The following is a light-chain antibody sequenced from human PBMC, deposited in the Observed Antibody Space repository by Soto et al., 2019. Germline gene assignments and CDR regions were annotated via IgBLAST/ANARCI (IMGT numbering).Light chain of an antibody. CDR1: QSFGSSH. Sequence: EIVLTQSPGTLSLSPGERATLSCRASQSFGSSHLAWYQQKPGQAPRLLIYGASTRVTGTPDRFSGSGSGTDFTLTISRLESDDSVVYYCQQYGSSSITFGQGTRLEI. J-gene: IGKJ5*01. CDR3: QQYGSSSIT. CDR2: GAS. V-gene: IGKV3-20*01.